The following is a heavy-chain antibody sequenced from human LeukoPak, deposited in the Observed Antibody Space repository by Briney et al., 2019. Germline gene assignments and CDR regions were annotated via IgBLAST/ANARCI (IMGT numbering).Heavy chain of an antibody. V-gene: IGHV1-69*06. Sequence: SVKVSCKASGGTFSSNAISWVRHGPGQRLEWMGRIIPIFGTANYAQKFQVRVTITADKSTSTAYLELRSLRSEDTAVYYCARDEYCSGGSCYSPLCWGQGTLVTVSS. D-gene: IGHD2-15*01. CDR3: ARDEYCSGGSCYSPLC. CDR2: IIPIFGTA. J-gene: IGHJ4*02. CDR1: GGTFSSNA.